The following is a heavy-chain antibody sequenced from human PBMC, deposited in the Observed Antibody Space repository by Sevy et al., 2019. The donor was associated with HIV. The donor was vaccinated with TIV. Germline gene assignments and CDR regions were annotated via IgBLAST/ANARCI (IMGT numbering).Heavy chain of an antibody. J-gene: IGHJ4*02. CDR3: TRDPVPLYYYDSSGYYYDH. Sequence: GGSLRLSCVTSGFAFRDYAMSWFRQAPGKGPEWVGFIRSLSYGGKTEYAAFVKGRFSISRDDSKSIAYLQMNSLKTEDTAVYYCTRDPVPLYYYDSSGYYYDHWGQGTLVTVSS. D-gene: IGHD3-22*01. V-gene: IGHV3-49*03. CDR1: GFAFRDYA. CDR2: IRSLSYGGKT.